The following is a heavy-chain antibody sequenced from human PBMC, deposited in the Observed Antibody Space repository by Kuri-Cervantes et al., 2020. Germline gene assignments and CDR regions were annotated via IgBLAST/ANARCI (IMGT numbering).Heavy chain of an antibody. V-gene: IGHV4-59*01. D-gene: IGHD3-16*01. CDR2: IYYSGST. CDR1: GGSISSYY. J-gene: IGHJ4*02. CDR3: ARGPWYYPEEGPFDY. Sequence: GSLRLSCTVSGGSISSYYWSWIRQPPGKGLEWIGYIYYSGSTNYNPSLKSRVTISVDTSKNQFSLKLSSVTAADTAVYYCARGPWYYPEEGPFDYWGQGTLVTDSS.